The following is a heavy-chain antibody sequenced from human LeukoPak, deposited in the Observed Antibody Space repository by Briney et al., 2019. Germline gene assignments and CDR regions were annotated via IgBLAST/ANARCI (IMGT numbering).Heavy chain of an antibody. CDR2: ISGSGGST. Sequence: GGSLRLSCAASDFTFSTYAMSWVRQAPGQGLVWVSAISGSGGSTFYADSVKGRFTISRDTSKTTLYLKMISSRAEDTALYYCAKDRPDGSSTSCYGSFRTVADYWGQGTLVTVS. V-gene: IGHV3-23*01. D-gene: IGHD2-2*01. CDR3: AKDRPDGSSTSCYGSFRTVADY. J-gene: IGHJ4*02. CDR1: DFTFSTYA.